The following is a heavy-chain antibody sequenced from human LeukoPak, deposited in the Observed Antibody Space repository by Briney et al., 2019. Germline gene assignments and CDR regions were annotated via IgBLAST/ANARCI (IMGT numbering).Heavy chain of an antibody. CDR2: INHSGST. D-gene: IGHD5-18*01. CDR3: ARAPNSGYSYRPGMYYYYGMDV. Sequence: PSETLSLTCAVYGGSFSGYYWSWIRQPPGKGLEWIGEINHSGSTNYNPSLKSRVTISVDTSKNQFSLKLSSVTAADTAVYYCARAPNSGYSYRPGMYYYYGMDVWGKGTTVTVSS. V-gene: IGHV4-34*01. J-gene: IGHJ6*04. CDR1: GGSFSGYY.